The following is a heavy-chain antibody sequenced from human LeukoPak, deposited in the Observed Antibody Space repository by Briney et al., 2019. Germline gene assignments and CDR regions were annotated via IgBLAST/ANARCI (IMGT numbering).Heavy chain of an antibody. Sequence: PGGSLRLSCAASGFTFNDYGMHWVRQAPGKGLEWVAVIWFDGSYKYYVDSAKGRFTISRDDSQRTLYLQMNSLRAEDTAVYYCARDFCSTTSCLDYWGQGTLVTVSS. D-gene: IGHD2-2*01. CDR1: GFTFNDYG. V-gene: IGHV3-33*01. CDR2: IWFDGSYK. CDR3: ARDFCSTTSCLDY. J-gene: IGHJ4*02.